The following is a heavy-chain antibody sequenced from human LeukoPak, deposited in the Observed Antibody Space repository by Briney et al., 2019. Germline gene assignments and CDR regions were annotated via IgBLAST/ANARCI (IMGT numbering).Heavy chain of an antibody. D-gene: IGHD5-12*01. J-gene: IGHJ4*02. Sequence: SVKVSCKASGGTFSSYAISWVRQAPGQGLEWMGGIIPIFGTANYAQKFQGRVTITADKSTSTAYMELSSLRSEDTAVYYCARTSHYVDIAATIPYGIYYFDYWGQGTLVTVSS. CDR1: GGTFSSYA. CDR2: IIPIFGTA. CDR3: ARTSHYVDIAATIPYGIYYFDY. V-gene: IGHV1-69*06.